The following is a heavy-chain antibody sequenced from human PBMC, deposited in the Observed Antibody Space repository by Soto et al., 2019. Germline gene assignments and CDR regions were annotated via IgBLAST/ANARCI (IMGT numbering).Heavy chain of an antibody. D-gene: IGHD6-13*01. V-gene: IGHV4-4*07. Sequence: SETLSLTCTVSGGSISSDYWSWIRQPAGEGLEWIGRIYISEDTHYNPSLGSRVSMSLDTSKNQLSLNLSSVTAADTAVYYCARGVGRSSWTSFDSWGQGTLVT. CDR2: IYISEDT. CDR3: ARGVGRSSWTSFDS. CDR1: GGSISSDY. J-gene: IGHJ4*02.